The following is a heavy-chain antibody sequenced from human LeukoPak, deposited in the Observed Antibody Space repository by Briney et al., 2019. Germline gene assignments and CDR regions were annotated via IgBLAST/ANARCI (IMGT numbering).Heavy chain of an antibody. CDR3: AREGYQLAVFDY. Sequence: GGSLRLSCAASGFAFSSYEMNWVRQAPGKGLEWVSYIRSTSNTIYYADSVKGRFTISRDNAKNSLYLQMNSLRAEDTAVYYCAREGYQLAVFDYWGQGTLVTVSS. V-gene: IGHV3-48*03. CDR1: GFAFSSYE. J-gene: IGHJ4*02. CDR2: IRSTSNTI. D-gene: IGHD2-2*01.